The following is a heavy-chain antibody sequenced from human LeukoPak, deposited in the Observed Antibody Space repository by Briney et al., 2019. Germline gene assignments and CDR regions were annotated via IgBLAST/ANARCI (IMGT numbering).Heavy chain of an antibody. CDR1: GYTFTGYY. J-gene: IGHJ6*03. CDR3: ARDGGHSAYYYYMDV. V-gene: IGHV1-2*02. D-gene: IGHD3-10*01. CDR2: INPNSGGT. Sequence: ASVKVSCKASGYTFTGYYIHWVRQAPGQGLEWMGWINPNSGGTNYAQKFQGRVTMTRDTSISTAYMELSRLRSDDTAVYYCARDGGHSAYYYYMDVWGKGTTVTVSS.